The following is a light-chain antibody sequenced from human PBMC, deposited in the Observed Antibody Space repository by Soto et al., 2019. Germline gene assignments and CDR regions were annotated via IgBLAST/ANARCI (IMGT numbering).Light chain of an antibody. Sequence: DIVMTQSPDSLAVSLGERATSNCKSRNNISYSSNNKNYLAWYQQRPGQPPKLLIYWASTRESGVPDRFSGSGSGTDFTLTISSLQAEDVAVYHCQQYYSSPTWTFGQGTEVDIK. CDR2: WAS. CDR1: NNISYSSNNKNY. V-gene: IGKV4-1*01. J-gene: IGKJ1*01. CDR3: QQYYSSPTWT.